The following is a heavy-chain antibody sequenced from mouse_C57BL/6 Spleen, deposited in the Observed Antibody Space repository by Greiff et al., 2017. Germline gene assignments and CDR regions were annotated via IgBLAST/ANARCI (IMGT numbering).Heavy chain of an antibody. CDR2: INPGSGGT. CDR1: GYAFTNYL. CDR3: ARNWVYFDY. Sequence: VQLQQSGAELVRPGTSVKVSCKASGYAFTNYLIEWVKQRPGQGLEWIGVINPGSGGTNYNEKFKGKATLTADKSSSTAYMQLSSLTSEDSAVYFCARNWVYFDYWGQGTTLTVSS. J-gene: IGHJ2*01. D-gene: IGHD4-1*01. V-gene: IGHV1-54*01.